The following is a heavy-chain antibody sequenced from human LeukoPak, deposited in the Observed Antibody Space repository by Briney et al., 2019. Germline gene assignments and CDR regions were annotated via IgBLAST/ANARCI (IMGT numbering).Heavy chain of an antibody. CDR3: AREKYQLLSGAFDI. V-gene: IGHV3-20*04. Sequence: GGSLRLSCAASGFTFDAYGMSWVRQAPGKGLEWVSGINWNGGSTGYADSVKGRFTISRDNAKNSLYLQMNSLRAEDTALYYCAREKYQLLSGAFDIWGQGTMVTVSS. J-gene: IGHJ3*02. D-gene: IGHD2-2*01. CDR2: INWNGGST. CDR1: GFTFDAYG.